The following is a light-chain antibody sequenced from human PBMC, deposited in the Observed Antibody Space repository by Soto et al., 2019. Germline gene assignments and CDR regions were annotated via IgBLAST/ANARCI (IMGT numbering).Light chain of an antibody. CDR3: QQYITYQWT. Sequence: QSITRLLAWYQQKPGKAPKLLISTASRLQHGVPSRFSGNGSETEFTLTIDSLQPDDFATYYCQQYITYQWTFGQGTKVDIK. V-gene: IGKV1-5*03. CDR2: TAS. CDR1: QSITRL. J-gene: IGKJ1*01.